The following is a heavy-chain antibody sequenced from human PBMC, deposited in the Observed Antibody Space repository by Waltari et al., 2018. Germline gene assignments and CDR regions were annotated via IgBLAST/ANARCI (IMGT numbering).Heavy chain of an antibody. CDR3: VRPLTPYSFDAFDL. D-gene: IGHD2-15*01. Sequence: EVQLMESGGGLIQPGGSLRLSCVVSGFTVNNYYMSWVRQAPGKGPEWVSVIYSGGTTYYADSVKGRFTVTRDDSKNTVYLQMSSLIVDDTAVYFCVRPLTPYSFDAFDLWGQGTVVTVSS. V-gene: IGHV3-53*01. CDR1: GFTVNNYY. J-gene: IGHJ3*01. CDR2: IYSGGTT.